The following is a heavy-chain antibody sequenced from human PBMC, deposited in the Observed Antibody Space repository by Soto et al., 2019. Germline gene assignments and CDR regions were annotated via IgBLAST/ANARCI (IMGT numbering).Heavy chain of an antibody. D-gene: IGHD1-26*01. J-gene: IGHJ6*02. CDR2: VYDSGST. Sequence: SSETLSLTCTVSGGSISSSYWSWIRQPPGKGLEWIGYVYDSGSTNYNPSLRSRVTISVDTSKKQFSLKLSSVTAADTAVYYCARGSGNYYYYGLDVWGQGTTVTVSS. CDR1: GGSISSSY. CDR3: ARGSGNYYYYGLDV. V-gene: IGHV4-59*01.